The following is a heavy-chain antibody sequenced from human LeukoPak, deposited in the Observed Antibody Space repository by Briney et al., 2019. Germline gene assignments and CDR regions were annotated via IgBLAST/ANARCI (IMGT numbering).Heavy chain of an antibody. Sequence: ASVTVSCKASGYTFTGYYMHWVRQAPGQGLEWMGWINPNSGGTNYAQKFQGRVTMTRDTSISTAYMELSRLRSDDTAVYYCARVAVVRYFDLDYWGQGTLVTVSS. CDR3: ARVAVVRYFDLDY. J-gene: IGHJ4*02. CDR1: GYTFTGYY. D-gene: IGHD3-9*01. CDR2: INPNSGGT. V-gene: IGHV1-2*02.